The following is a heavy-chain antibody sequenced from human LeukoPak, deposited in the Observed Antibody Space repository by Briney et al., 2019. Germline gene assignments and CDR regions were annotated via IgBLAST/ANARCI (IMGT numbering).Heavy chain of an antibody. CDR3: ARGGSVMFDQ. V-gene: IGHV3-7*03. CDR2: VKGDGSQK. D-gene: IGHD2-21*01. Sequence: GGSLRLSCGASGFSFSYYWMSWARQAPGKGLEGVARVKGDGSQKSYVDSVKGRLTISRDKAKNALFLQMDNLRADDTAVYYCARGGSVMFDQWGQGTQVTVSS. J-gene: IGHJ4*02. CDR1: GFSFSYYW.